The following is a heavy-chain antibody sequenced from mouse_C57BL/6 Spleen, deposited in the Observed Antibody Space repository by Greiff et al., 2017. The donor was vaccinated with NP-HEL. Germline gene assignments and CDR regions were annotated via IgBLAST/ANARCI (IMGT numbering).Heavy chain of an antibody. J-gene: IGHJ4*01. CDR1: GFSLTSYG. CDR2: IWRGGST. CDR3: ANMNYGSSYYAMDY. V-gene: IGHV2-5*01. D-gene: IGHD1-1*01. Sequence: QVQLKQSGPGLVQPSPSLSITCTVSGFSLTSYGVHWVRQSPGKGLEWLGVIWRGGSTDYYAAFMYRKSITKDNSKSQVFFKMNSLQADDTAIYYCANMNYGSSYYAMDYWGQGTSVTVSS.